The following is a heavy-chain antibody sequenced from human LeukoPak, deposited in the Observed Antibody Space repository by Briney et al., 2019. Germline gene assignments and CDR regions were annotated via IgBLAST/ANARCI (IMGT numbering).Heavy chain of an antibody. V-gene: IGHV4-59*08. J-gene: IGHJ4*02. Sequence: SETLSLTCTVSGGSISGYYWSWIRQPPGKGPEWIGYIYYSGSTNYNPSLKSRVTISKDTSKNQFSLNLGSVTAEDTGVYYCARHSQHSGDRGAARKFDYWGQGILVTVSS. CDR3: ARHSQHSGDRGAARKFDY. CDR2: IYYSGST. D-gene: IGHD3-10*01. CDR1: GGSISGYY.